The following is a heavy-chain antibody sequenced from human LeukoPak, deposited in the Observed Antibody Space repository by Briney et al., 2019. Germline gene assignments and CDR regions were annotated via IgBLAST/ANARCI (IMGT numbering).Heavy chain of an antibody. CDR2: ISSSSSYI. Sequence: GGSLRLSCAASGFTFSSYTMNWVRQAPGKGLEWVSSISSSSSYIYYADSVKGRFTISRDNAKNSLYLQMNSLRAEDTAVYYCARDRGSGYYYVRYYFDYWGQGTLVTVSS. CDR3: ARDRGSGYYYVRYYFDY. J-gene: IGHJ4*02. CDR1: GFTFSSYT. V-gene: IGHV3-21*01. D-gene: IGHD3-22*01.